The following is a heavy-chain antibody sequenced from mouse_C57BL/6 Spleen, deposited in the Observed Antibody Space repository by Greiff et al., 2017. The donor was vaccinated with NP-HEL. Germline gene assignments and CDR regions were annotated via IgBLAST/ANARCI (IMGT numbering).Heavy chain of an antibody. CDR1: GYAFSSSW. J-gene: IGHJ2*01. D-gene: IGHD5-1-1*01. Sequence: QVQLQQSGPELVKPGASVKISCKASGYAFSSSWMNWVKQRPGKGLEWIGRIYPGDGDTNYNGKFKGKATLTADKSSSTAYMQLSSLTSEDSAVYFCARRGPYPGACDYWGQGTTLTVSS. CDR2: IYPGDGDT. CDR3: ARRGPYPGACDY. V-gene: IGHV1-82*01.